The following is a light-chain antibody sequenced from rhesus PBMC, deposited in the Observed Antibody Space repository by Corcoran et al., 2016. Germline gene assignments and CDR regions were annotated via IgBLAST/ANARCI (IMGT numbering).Light chain of an antibody. J-gene: IGKJ4*01. V-gene: IGKV2-72*01. Sequence: DIVMTQTPLSLPITPGEPASISCRSSQSLMHSNGNTYLHWYLQKPGHSPQLLIWGGSNRASGVPDRFSGSGLGTDCTLKISKGEAEDVGVYYCVQTIAFPLTFGGGTKVELK. CDR2: GGS. CDR1: QSLMHSNGNTY. CDR3: VQTIAFPLT.